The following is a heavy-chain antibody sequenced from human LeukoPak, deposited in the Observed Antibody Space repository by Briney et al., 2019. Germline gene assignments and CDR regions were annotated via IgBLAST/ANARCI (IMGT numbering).Heavy chain of an antibody. D-gene: IGHD2-2*01. CDR2: IYYSGST. CDR1: GGSISSYY. CDR3: AREGYCSSTSCLMSGSGYYGMDV. J-gene: IGHJ6*02. Sequence: KPSETLSLTCTVSGGSISSYYWSWIRQPPGKGLEWIGYIYYSGSTNYNPSLKSRVTISVDTSKNQFSLELSSVTAADTAVYYCAREGYCSSTSCLMSGSGYYGMDVWGQGTTVTVSS. V-gene: IGHV4-59*01.